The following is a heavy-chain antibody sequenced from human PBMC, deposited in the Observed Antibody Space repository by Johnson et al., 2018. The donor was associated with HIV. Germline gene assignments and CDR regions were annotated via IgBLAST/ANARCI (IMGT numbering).Heavy chain of an antibody. Sequence: VQLVESGGGLVQPGGSLRLSCAASGFTFSSYAMHWVRQAPVKGLEWVSVIYSGGSTYNADSVKGRFTISRDNSKNTLYRQMNSLRAKDTAVYYCGRESTGAGTAFDIWGQGTMVTVSS. D-gene: IGHD2-8*02. CDR3: GRESTGAGTAFDI. CDR1: GFTFSSYA. V-gene: IGHV3-66*01. J-gene: IGHJ3*02. CDR2: IYSGGST.